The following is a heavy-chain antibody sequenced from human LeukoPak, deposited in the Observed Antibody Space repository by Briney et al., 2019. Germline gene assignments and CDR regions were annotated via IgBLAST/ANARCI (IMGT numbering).Heavy chain of an antibody. J-gene: IGHJ4*02. Sequence: PGGSLRLSCAASGFTFSSYAMSWVRQAPGKGLEWVSSISGSGGSTYYADSVKGRFTFSRDNSKNTLFLQMNSLRAEDTAVYYCAKGLYDFWSGYESWGQGTLVTVSS. V-gene: IGHV3-23*01. CDR2: ISGSGGST. D-gene: IGHD3-3*01. CDR3: AKGLYDFWSGYES. CDR1: GFTFSSYA.